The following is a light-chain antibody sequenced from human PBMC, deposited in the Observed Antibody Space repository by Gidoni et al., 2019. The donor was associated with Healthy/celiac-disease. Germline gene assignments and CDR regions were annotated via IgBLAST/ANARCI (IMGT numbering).Light chain of an antibody. V-gene: IGLV2-14*01. J-gene: IGLJ1*01. CDR2: EVT. CDR1: SSDVGGYKY. Sequence: QSALTQPASVSGSPGQSITISCTGASSDVGGYKYVSWYQQHPGKAPKLIIYEVTNRPSGVSTRFSGSKSGSTASLTISGLQAEDEADYYCSSYTRSSTRYVFGTGTKVTVL. CDR3: SSYTRSSTRYV.